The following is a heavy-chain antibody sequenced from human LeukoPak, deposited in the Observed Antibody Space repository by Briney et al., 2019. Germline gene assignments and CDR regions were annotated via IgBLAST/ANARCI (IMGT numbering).Heavy chain of an antibody. D-gene: IGHD6-19*01. V-gene: IGHV3-30-3*01. J-gene: IGHJ4*02. Sequence: GGSLRLSCAASGFTFSRYAMHWVRQAPGRGLGWVAVISYDGSNKYYADSVKGRFTISRDNSKNTLYLQMNSLRAEDTAVYYCARDAPNSSGWSAFDYWGQGTLVTDSS. CDR2: ISYDGSNK. CDR3: ARDAPNSSGWSAFDY. CDR1: GFTFSRYA.